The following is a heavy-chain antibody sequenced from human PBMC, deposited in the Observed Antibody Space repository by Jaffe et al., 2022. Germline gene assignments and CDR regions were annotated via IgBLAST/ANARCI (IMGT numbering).Heavy chain of an antibody. D-gene: IGHD6-13*01. Sequence: QVQLQESGPGLVKPSGTLSLTCAVSGGSISSSNWWSWIRQPPGKGLEWIGEIYHSGSTNYNPSLKSRVTISVDKSKNQFSLKLSSVTAADTAVYYCARKSWQQLVRGDYYYYYMDVWGKGTTVTVSS. V-gene: IGHV4-4*02. CDR1: GGSISSSNW. CDR2: IYHSGST. J-gene: IGHJ6*03. CDR3: ARKSWQQLVRGDYYYYYMDV.